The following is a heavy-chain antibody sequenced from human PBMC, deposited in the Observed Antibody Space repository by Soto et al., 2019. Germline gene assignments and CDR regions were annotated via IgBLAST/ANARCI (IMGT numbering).Heavy chain of an antibody. CDR1: GYTFTSYY. D-gene: IGHD6-6*01. Sequence: ASVKVSCKASGYTFTSYYMHWVRQAPGQGLERMGIINPSGGSTSYAQKFQGRVTMTRDTSTSTVYMELSSLRSEDTAVYYCARDIRIAAHLIWFDPWGQGTLVTVSS. CDR3: ARDIRIAAHLIWFDP. J-gene: IGHJ5*02. CDR2: INPSGGST. V-gene: IGHV1-46*01.